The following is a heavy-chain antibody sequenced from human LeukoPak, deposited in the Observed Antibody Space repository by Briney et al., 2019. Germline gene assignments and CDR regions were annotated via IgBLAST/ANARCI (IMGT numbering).Heavy chain of an antibody. V-gene: IGHV3-21*01. CDR1: GFTFSVYA. CDR3: ARDRGGATDFDY. D-gene: IGHD1-26*01. Sequence: PGGSLRLSCAASGFTFSVYAMSWVRQAPGKGLEWVSYISSSNNYIYYADSVKGRFTISRDNAKNSLYLQMNSLRAEDTAVYYCARDRGGATDFDYWGQGTLVTVSS. CDR2: ISSSNNYI. J-gene: IGHJ4*02.